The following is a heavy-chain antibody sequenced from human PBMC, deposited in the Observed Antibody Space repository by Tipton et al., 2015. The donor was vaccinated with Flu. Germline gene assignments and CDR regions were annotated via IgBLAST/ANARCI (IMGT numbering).Heavy chain of an antibody. CDR3: ARRDYSDYVSEPKNWFDP. V-gene: IGHV4-38-2*01. D-gene: IGHD4-11*01. J-gene: IGHJ5*02. Sequence: TLSLTCSVSGDSVGSDYYWGWIRQPPGKGLEWLGNIHRSGNTYYNSSLQSRVAISIDRSKNQVSLRLVSVTATDTAIYYCARRDYSDYVSEPKNWFDPWGQGILVTVSS. CDR1: GDSVGSDYY. CDR2: IHRSGNT.